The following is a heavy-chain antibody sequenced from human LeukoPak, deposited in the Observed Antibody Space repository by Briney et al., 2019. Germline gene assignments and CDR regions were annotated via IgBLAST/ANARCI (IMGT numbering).Heavy chain of an antibody. CDR2: ISSSGSTI. J-gene: IGHJ4*02. Sequence: GGSLRLSCEASGFTFSSYEMNWVRQAPGKGLEWVSYISSSGSTIYYADSVKGRFTISRDNAKNSLYLQMNSLRAEDTAVYYCARDLLRLGELSSGEDYWGQGTLVTVSS. V-gene: IGHV3-48*03. D-gene: IGHD3-16*02. CDR3: ARDLLRLGELSSGEDY. CDR1: GFTFSSYE.